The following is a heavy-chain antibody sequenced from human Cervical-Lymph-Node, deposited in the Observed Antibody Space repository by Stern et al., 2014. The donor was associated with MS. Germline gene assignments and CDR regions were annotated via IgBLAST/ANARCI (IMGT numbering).Heavy chain of an antibody. V-gene: IGHV3-53*01. J-gene: IGHJ3*01. CDR1: GFIVSKNY. CDR3: ARAIFGVNTAAMAPDAFDS. D-gene: IGHD3-3*01. CDR2: IYNDGST. Sequence: EVQLVESGGGLIQPGGSLRLSCAAPGFIVSKNYMSWVRQAQGKGLAWVSLIYNDGSTYYGGSVKGLFTISRDSSKNKLFLQMNSLRAEDTAMYYCARAIFGVNTAAMAPDAFDSWGQGTMVTVSS.